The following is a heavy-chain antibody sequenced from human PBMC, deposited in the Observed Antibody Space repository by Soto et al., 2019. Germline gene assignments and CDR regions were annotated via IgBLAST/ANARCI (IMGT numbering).Heavy chain of an antibody. CDR3: AKEIFAAAYAATSAFDL. J-gene: IGHJ4*02. CDR2: VDDSGADT. V-gene: IGHV3-23*01. CDR1: GFTFSSHA. Sequence: GGSLRLTCAASGFTFSSHAMGWLRQAPGTEPEWVAFVDDSGADTSYADSVKGRFTISRDNSENSLYLHMNSLRAEDSGRYFCAKEIFAAAYAATSAFDLWGQGTLVTVSS. D-gene: IGHD2-8*01.